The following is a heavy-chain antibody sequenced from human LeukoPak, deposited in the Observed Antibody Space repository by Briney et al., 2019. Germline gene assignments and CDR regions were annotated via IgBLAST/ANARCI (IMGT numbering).Heavy chain of an antibody. J-gene: IGHJ4*02. CDR3: AGDSAGDLDS. Sequence: ASVKVSCRASGYTFTGHYMHWVRQAPGQGLEWMGWINPNSGGTNYAQKFQGRVTMTRDTSISTAYMELSRMRSDDTAVYYCAGDSAGDLDSWGQGTLVTVSS. CDR2: INPNSGGT. V-gene: IGHV1-2*02. CDR1: GYTFTGHY. D-gene: IGHD7-27*01.